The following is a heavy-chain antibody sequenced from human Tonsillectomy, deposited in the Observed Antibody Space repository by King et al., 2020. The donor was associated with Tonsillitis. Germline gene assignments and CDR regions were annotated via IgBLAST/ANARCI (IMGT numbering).Heavy chain of an antibody. CDR2: ISGRGCRT. D-gene: IGHD5-12*01. J-gene: IGHJ4*02. CDR3: AKCVDIVATDPFDY. CDR1: GFTFSRYA. V-gene: IGHV3-23*04. Sequence: VQLVESGGGLVQPGGSLRLSCAASGFTFSRYAMSWVRQAPGNGLEWFSAISGRGCRTYYAYSVQGRFTCSGDNSKNTLYLQMKSLRADDTAVYYCAKCVDIVATDPFDYWGQGTLVTVSS.